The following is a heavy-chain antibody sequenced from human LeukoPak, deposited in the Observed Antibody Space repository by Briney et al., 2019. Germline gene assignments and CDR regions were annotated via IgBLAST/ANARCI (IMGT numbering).Heavy chain of an antibody. CDR1: GVSISSYY. J-gene: IGHJ6*03. Sequence: SETLSLTCTVSGVSISSYYWSWIRQPAGKGLEWIGRIHTSGSTNYNPSLKSRVTISVDTSKNQFSLKLSSVTAADTAVYYCARLTKNDSGSFRFGKKKRGYMDVWGKGTTVTISS. CDR3: ARLTKNDSGSFRFGKKKRGYMDV. D-gene: IGHD3-10*01. V-gene: IGHV4-4*07. CDR2: IHTSGST.